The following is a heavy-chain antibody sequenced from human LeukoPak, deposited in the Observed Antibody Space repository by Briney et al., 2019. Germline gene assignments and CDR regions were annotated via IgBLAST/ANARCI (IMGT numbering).Heavy chain of an antibody. D-gene: IGHD3-10*01. CDR1: GGSFSGYY. CDR3: ARTDYYGSGSIWYFDY. J-gene: IGHJ4*02. Sequence: SETLSLTCAVYGGSFSGYYWSWIRQPPGKGLEWIGEINHSGSTYYNPSLKSRVTISVDTSKSQFSLKLSSVTAADTAVYYCARTDYYGSGSIWYFDYWGQGTLVTVSS. V-gene: IGHV4-34*01. CDR2: INHSGST.